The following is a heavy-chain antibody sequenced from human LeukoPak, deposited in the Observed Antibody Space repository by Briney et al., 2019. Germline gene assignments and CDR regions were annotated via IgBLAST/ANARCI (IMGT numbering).Heavy chain of an antibody. V-gene: IGHV3-23*01. CDR3: AKDSKVWWPSSDLDY. CDR1: GFTFSSYA. J-gene: IGHJ4*02. Sequence: PGGSLRLSCAAPGFTFSSYAMSWVRQAPGKGLEWVSAISGSGGSTYYADSVKGRFTISRDNSKNTLYLQMNSLRAEDTAVYYCAKDSKVWWPSSDLDYWGQGTLVTVSS. D-gene: IGHD1-26*01. CDR2: ISGSGGST.